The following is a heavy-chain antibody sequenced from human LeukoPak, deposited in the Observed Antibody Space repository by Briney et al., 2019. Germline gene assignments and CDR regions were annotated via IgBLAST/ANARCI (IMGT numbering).Heavy chain of an antibody. CDR3: AADWPYSGSYECDY. V-gene: IGHV1-18*01. D-gene: IGHD1-26*01. J-gene: IGHJ4*02. Sequence: PLASVKVSCKASGYTFTSYDINWVRQAPGQGLEWMGWISAYNGNTNYAQKLQGRVTMTTDTSTSTAYMELRSLRSEDTAVYYCAADWPYSGSYECDYWGQGTLVTVSS. CDR2: ISAYNGNT. CDR1: GYTFTSYD.